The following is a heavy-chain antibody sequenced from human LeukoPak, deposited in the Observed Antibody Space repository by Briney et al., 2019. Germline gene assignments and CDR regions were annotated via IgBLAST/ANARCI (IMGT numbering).Heavy chain of an antibody. D-gene: IGHD2-15*01. CDR2: MNPNSGNT. V-gene: IGHV1-8*01. CDR3: ARGLVVLGATSWAFDI. CDR1: GYTFPNYD. Sequence: ASVKVSCQASGYTFPNYDINWVRQAPGQGLEWMGWMNPNSGNTGYAQKFQGRVTMTRNTSITTAYMELSSLRSEDTAVYYCARGLVVLGATSWAFDIWGHGAMVTVSS. J-gene: IGHJ3*02.